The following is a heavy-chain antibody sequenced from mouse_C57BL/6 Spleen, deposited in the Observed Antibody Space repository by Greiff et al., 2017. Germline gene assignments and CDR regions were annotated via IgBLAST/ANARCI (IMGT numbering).Heavy chain of an antibody. Sequence: VQLQQSGPELVKPGASVKISCKASGYSFTDYNMNWVKQSNGKSLEWIGVINPNYGTTSYNQKFKAKATLTVDQSSSTAYMQLNSLTSDDSAVYYCARQAGSSFWYFDVWGTGTTVTVSS. CDR2: INPNYGTT. D-gene: IGHD1-1*01. J-gene: IGHJ1*03. V-gene: IGHV1-39*01. CDR1: GYSFTDYN. CDR3: ARQAGSSFWYFDV.